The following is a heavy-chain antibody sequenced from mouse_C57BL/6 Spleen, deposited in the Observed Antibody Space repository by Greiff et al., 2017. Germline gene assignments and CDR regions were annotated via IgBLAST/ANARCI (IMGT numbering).Heavy chain of an antibody. D-gene: IGHD1-1*01. CDR2: IDPSDSYT. Sequence: QVQLQQPGAELVMPGASVKLSCKASGYTFTSYWMHWVKQRPGQGLEWIGEIDPSDSYTNYNQKFKGKSTLTVDKSSSTAYMQLGSLTSEDSAVYYCARRHYGSSHWYFGVWGTGTTVTVAS. CDR3: ARRHYGSSHWYFGV. V-gene: IGHV1-69*01. J-gene: IGHJ1*03. CDR1: GYTFTSYW.